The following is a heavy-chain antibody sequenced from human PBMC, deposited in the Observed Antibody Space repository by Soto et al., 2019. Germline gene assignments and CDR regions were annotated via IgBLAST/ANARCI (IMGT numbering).Heavy chain of an antibody. CDR1: GFTFSDYY. D-gene: IGHD2-2*01. J-gene: IGHJ6*02. V-gene: IGHV3-11*01. Sequence: GGSLRLSCAASGFTFSDYYMSWIRQAPGKGLEWVSYISSSGSTIYYADSVKGRFTISRDNAKNSLYLQMNSLRAEDTAVYYFARLPVPAAGYYYYGMDVWGQGTTVTVSS. CDR3: ARLPVPAAGYYYYGMDV. CDR2: ISSSGSTI.